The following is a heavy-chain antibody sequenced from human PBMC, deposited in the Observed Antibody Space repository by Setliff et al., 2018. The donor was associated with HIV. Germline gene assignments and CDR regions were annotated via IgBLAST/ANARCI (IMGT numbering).Heavy chain of an antibody. J-gene: IGHJ4*02. V-gene: IGHV3-11*01. D-gene: IGHD6-13*01. CDR1: GFTFSSAW. Sequence: GGSLRLSCAASGFTFSSAWMSWIRQAPGRGLEWVSYISSSGSTIYYADSVKGRFTISRDNAKNSLYLQMSSLRVDDTAVYYCARISSAWYLVDYWGKGTLVTVSS. CDR3: ARISSAWYLVDY. CDR2: ISSSGSTI.